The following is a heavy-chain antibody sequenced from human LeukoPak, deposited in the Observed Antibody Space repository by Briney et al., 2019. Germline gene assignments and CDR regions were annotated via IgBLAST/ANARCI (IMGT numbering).Heavy chain of an antibody. CDR2: IYHSGTT. J-gene: IGHJ4*02. D-gene: IGHD3-3*01. CDR3: ARVWNGVPRI. CDR1: GYSISSGYY. V-gene: IGHV4-38-2*02. Sequence: SETLSLICTVSGYSISSGYYWGWIRQPPGKGLEWIGNIYHSGTTYYNPSLKSRVTISLDTSKNQFSLKLNSVTAADTTVYYCARVWNGVPRIWGQGTLVTVSS.